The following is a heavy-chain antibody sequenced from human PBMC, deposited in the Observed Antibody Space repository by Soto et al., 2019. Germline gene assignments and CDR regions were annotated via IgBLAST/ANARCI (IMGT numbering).Heavy chain of an antibody. CDR2: INSRSSSI. CDR3: ARNPSGDY. CDR1: GFTFSSYS. V-gene: IGHV3-21*01. J-gene: IGHJ4*02. D-gene: IGHD3-10*01. Sequence: EVQLVESGGGLVQPGGSLRLSCAASGFTFSSYSMTWVRQAPGKGLEWVSSINSRSSSIYYADSVKGRFTISRDNAKNSLYRQMNSLRAEDTAVYYCARNPSGDYWGQGTLVTVTS.